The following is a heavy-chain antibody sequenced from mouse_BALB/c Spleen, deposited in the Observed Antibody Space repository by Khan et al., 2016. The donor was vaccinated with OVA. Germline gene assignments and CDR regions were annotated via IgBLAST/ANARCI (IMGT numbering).Heavy chain of an antibody. D-gene: IGHD1-1*01. Sequence: QVQLQQSGAELAKPGASVKMSCKASGYTFTSYWMHWVKQRPGQGLEWIGYINPSTGYTEYNQRFKDKATLTADKSSSTAYMQLSSLTSEESAVNYCANSGSSSDWLTYWGQGTLVTVSA. CDR2: INPSTGYT. V-gene: IGHV1-7*01. J-gene: IGHJ3*01. CDR1: GYTFTSYW. CDR3: ANSGSSSDWLTY.